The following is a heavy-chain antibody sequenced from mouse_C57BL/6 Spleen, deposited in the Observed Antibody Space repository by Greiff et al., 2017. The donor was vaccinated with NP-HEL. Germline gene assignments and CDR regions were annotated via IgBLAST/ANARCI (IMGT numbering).Heavy chain of an antibody. D-gene: IGHD2-1*01. Sequence: VQLQQSGAELVRPGASVKLSCTASGFNIKDDYMHWVKQRPEQGLEWIGWIDPENGDTEYASKFQGKATITADTSSNTAYLQLSSLTSEDTAVYYCTTSTMEAWFAYWGQGTLVTVSA. CDR2: IDPENGDT. CDR3: TTSTMEAWFAY. J-gene: IGHJ3*01. CDR1: GFNIKDDY. V-gene: IGHV14-4*01.